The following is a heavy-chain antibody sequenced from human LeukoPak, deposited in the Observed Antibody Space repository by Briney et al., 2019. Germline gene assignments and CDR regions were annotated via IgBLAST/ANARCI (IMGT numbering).Heavy chain of an antibody. Sequence: PGRSLRLSCAASGFAFSSYGMHWVRQAPGKGLEWVAVIWYDGSNKYYADSVKGRSTISRDNSKNTLYLQMDSLRAEDTAVYYCARGQNGDSMPFDYWGQGTLVTVSS. V-gene: IGHV3-33*01. CDR1: GFAFSSYG. J-gene: IGHJ4*02. D-gene: IGHD4-17*01. CDR2: IWYDGSNK. CDR3: ARGQNGDSMPFDY.